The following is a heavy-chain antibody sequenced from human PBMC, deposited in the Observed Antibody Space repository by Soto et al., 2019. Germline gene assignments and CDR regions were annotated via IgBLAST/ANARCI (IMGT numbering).Heavy chain of an antibody. CDR1: GGSFSGYY. CDR2: INHSGST. V-gene: IGHV4-34*01. CDR3: ARGLRRGSSWYTPSYYYGMDV. D-gene: IGHD6-13*01. J-gene: IGHJ6*02. Sequence: SETLSLTCAVYGGSFSGYYWSWIRQPPGKGLEWIGEINHSGSTNYNPSLKSRVTISVDTSKNQFSLKLSSVTAADTAVYYCARGLRRGSSWYTPSYYYGMDVWGQGTTVTVSS.